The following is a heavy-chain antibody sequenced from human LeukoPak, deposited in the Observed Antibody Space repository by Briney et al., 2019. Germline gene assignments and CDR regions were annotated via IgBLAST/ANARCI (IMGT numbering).Heavy chain of an antibody. D-gene: IGHD1-7*01. Sequence: GGSLRPSCAASGFTFSSFSMNWVRQAPGKGLEWVSYIRSGGTNTDYTGSVKGRFTISRDNAKNSLYLQMNSLRAEDTAVYYCARMNYVSSGWGAPFDYWGQGTLVTVSS. CDR1: GFTFSSFS. CDR2: IRSGGTNT. J-gene: IGHJ4*02. CDR3: ARMNYVSSGWGAPFDY. V-gene: IGHV3-48*04.